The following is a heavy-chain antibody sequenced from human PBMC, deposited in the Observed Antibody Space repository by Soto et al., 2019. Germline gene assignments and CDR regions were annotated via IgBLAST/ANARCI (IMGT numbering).Heavy chain of an antibody. CDR2: IDPSGNGT. CDR3: AINYYDSSAYLY. D-gene: IGHD3-22*01. J-gene: IGHJ4*02. Sequence: QVQLVQSGAEVKKPGASVKVSCKASGHTLINYYMHWVRQAPGQGLDWLGKIDPSGNGTSYAERFQGRITLTSDTSTNTVYVELSSLRSESTAIYYCAINYYDSSAYLYWGQGTLVTVSS. CDR1: GHTLINYY. V-gene: IGHV1-46*01.